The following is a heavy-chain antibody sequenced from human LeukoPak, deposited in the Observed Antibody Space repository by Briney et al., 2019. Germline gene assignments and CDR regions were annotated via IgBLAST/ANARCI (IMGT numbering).Heavy chain of an antibody. CDR2: INHSGST. V-gene: IGHV4-34*01. D-gene: IGHD3-3*01. Sequence: PSETLSLTCAVYGGSFSGYYWSWIRQPPGKGLEWIGEINHSGSTNYNPSLKSRVTISVDTSKNQFSLKLSSVTAADTAVYYCARGDFWRAAWGQGTLVTVSS. CDR1: GGSFSGYY. CDR3: ARGDFWRAA. J-gene: IGHJ5*02.